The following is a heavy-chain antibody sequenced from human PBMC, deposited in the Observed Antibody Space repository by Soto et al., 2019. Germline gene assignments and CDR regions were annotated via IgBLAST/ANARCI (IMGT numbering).Heavy chain of an antibody. D-gene: IGHD2-15*01. J-gene: IGHJ4*02. CDR3: AREGPYCSGGSCYSFGYNYFDY. CDR2: IIPIFGTA. Sequence: QVQLVQSGAEVKKPGSSVKVSCTASGGTFSSYAISWVRQAPGQGLEWMGGIIPIFGTANYAQKFQGRVTITADESTSTAYMELSSLKSEDTAVYYCAREGPYCSGGSCYSFGYNYFDYWGQGTLVTVSS. V-gene: IGHV1-69*01. CDR1: GGTFSSYA.